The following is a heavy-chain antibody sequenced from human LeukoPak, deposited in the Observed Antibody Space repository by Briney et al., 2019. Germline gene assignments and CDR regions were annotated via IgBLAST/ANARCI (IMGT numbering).Heavy chain of an antibody. CDR3: ARQDSPLGQNWFDP. CDR2: IYYSGST. Sequence: PSETLSLTCTVSGGSISSSSYYWGWIRQPPGKGLEWIGSIYYSGSTYYNPSLKSRVTISVDTSKNQFSLKLSSVTAADTAVYYCARQDSPLGQNWFDPWGQGTLVTVSS. D-gene: IGHD2-15*01. J-gene: IGHJ5*02. V-gene: IGHV4-39*01. CDR1: GGSISSSSYY.